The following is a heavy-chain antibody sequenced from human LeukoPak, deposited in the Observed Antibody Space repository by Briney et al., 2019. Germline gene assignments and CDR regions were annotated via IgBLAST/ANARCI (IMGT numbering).Heavy chain of an antibody. V-gene: IGHV1-69*13. CDR1: GGTLSSYA. CDR3: ARVPFNPGGSYYYYGMDV. J-gene: IGHJ6*02. CDR2: IIPIFGTA. Sequence: GASVKVPCKASGGTLSSYAISWVRQAPGQGLEWMGGIIPIFGTANYAQKFQGRVTITADESTSTAYMELSSLRSEDTAVYYCARVPFNPGGSYYYYGMDVWGQGTTVTVSS. D-gene: IGHD1-26*01.